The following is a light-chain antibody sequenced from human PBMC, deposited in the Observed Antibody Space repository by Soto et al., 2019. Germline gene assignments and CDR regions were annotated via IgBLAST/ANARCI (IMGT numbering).Light chain of an antibody. Sequence: EIVLTQSPATLSVSPGERATLSCRAGQSVSGHLDWYQQKPGQAPRLLIYDASTRATGIPARFSGSGSGAEFTLTISSLQSEDFAVYYCQQYHNWPLTFGGGTKVDIK. V-gene: IGKV3-15*01. CDR2: DAS. CDR3: QQYHNWPLT. J-gene: IGKJ4*01. CDR1: QSVSGH.